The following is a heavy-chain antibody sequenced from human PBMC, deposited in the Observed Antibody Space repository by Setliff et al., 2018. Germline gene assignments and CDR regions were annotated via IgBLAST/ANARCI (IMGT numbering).Heavy chain of an antibody. Sequence: ASVKVSCKASGYPFTNYGITWVRQAPGQGLEWLGWISTYNVNTTYAQKLQDRVTMTTDTSTSTAYMELRSMRSDETAVFYCVRDSPSSLYNFWSGCSDYWGQGTLVTVSS. D-gene: IGHD3-3*01. V-gene: IGHV1-18*01. CDR3: VRDSPSSLYNFWSGCSDY. J-gene: IGHJ4*02. CDR2: ISTYNVNT. CDR1: GYPFTNYG.